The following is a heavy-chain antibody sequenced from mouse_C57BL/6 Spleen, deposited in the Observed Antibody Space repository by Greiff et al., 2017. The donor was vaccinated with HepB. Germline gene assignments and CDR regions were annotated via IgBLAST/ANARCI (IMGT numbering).Heavy chain of an antibody. J-gene: IGHJ2*01. CDR2: ISDGGSYT. D-gene: IGHD1-1*01. Sequence: EVQLVESGGGLVKPGGSLKLSCAASGFTFSSYAMSWVRQTPEKRLEWVATISDGGSYTYYPDNVKGRFTISRDNAKNNLYLQMSHLKSEDTAMYYCARDHYYGSSCFDYWGQGTTLTVSS. CDR1: GFTFSSYA. V-gene: IGHV5-4*01. CDR3: ARDHYYGSSCFDY.